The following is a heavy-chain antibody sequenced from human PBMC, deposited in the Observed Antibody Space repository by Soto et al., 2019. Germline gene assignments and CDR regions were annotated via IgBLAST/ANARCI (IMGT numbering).Heavy chain of an antibody. CDR1: GGSISSRGYY. V-gene: IGHV4-31*03. J-gene: IGHJ4*02. CDR3: AREPVI. CDR2: IYYSGST. Sequence: QVQLQESGPGLVKPSQTLSLTCTVSGGSISSRGYYWSGIRQHPGKGMECIGNIYYSGSTNYNPSLKSRVTISVDTSKNQFSLELSSVTAADTAVYYCAREPVIWGQGTLVTVSS. D-gene: IGHD3-10*01.